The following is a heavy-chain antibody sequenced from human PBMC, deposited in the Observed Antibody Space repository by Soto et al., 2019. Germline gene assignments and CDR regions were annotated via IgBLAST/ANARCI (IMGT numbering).Heavy chain of an antibody. J-gene: IGHJ4*02. D-gene: IGHD2-8*02. CDR2: IHYSGST. CDR3: ARHWTGLDY. Sequence: SETLSLTCTVSGGSISSYYWSWIRQPPGKGLEYIGYIHYSGSTNYKPSLRSRVTISVDTSKNQFSLKLSSVTAADTAAYYCARHWTGLDYWGQGTLVTSPQ. V-gene: IGHV4-59*08. CDR1: GGSISSYY.